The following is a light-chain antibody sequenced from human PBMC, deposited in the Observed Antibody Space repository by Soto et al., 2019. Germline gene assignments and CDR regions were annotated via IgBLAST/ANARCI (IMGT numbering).Light chain of an antibody. V-gene: IGLV1-40*01. CDR1: SSNIGATYD. Sequence: QSVLTQPPSVSGAPGQRVTISCTGDSSNIGATYDVHWYRQLPGTAPKLLIFGNTNRPSGVLDRFSGSKSGTSAALAISGLQPEDEADYYCQSYDGSLGAVVFGGGTKLTVL. CDR2: GNT. CDR3: QSYDGSLGAVV. J-gene: IGLJ2*01.